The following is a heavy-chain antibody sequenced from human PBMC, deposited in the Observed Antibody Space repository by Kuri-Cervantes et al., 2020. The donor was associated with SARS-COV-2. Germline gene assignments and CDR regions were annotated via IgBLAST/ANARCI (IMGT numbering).Heavy chain of an antibody. CDR1: GDSVSRNSAA. CDR3: ARGRGLETHIDAFDI. J-gene: IGHJ3*02. D-gene: IGHD6-19*01. Sequence: SQTLSLTCAISGDSVSRNSAAWNWIRQSPSRGLEWLGRTYYRSKWYNDYAVSVKSRIIINADTSTNQFSLQLKSVTPEDTAVYFCARGRGLETHIDAFDIWGQGTLVTVSS. CDR2: TYYRSKWYN. V-gene: IGHV6-1*01.